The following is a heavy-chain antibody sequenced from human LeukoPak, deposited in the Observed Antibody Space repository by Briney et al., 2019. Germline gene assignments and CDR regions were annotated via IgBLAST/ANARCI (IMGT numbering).Heavy chain of an antibody. CDR1: GYTFTTYD. J-gene: IGHJ6*03. CDR2: TNPNSGNT. V-gene: IGHV1-8*01. D-gene: IGHD3-10*01. CDR3: ARGPDPSHYPDYYYYYMDV. Sequence: ASVKVSCKASGYTFTTYDNNWVRQATGQGLEWMGWTNPNSGNTGYAQNFQGRVTLTRNTSISTAYMELSSLRSEDTAVYYCARGPDPSHYPDYYYYYMDVWGKGTTVTVSS.